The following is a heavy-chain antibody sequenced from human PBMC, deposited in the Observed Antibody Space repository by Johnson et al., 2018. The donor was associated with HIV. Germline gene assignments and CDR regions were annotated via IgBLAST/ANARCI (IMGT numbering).Heavy chain of an antibody. V-gene: IGHV3-30*02. Sequence: QVQLVESGGGVVQPGGSLRLSCAASGFTFSSYGMHWVRQAPGKGLEWVAFIQYDATIRYYVDSVKGRFTISRDNSNNTVYLQMNSLRAEDTAVYYCARPHIVVVTAGYAFDIWGQGTMVIVSS. CDR2: IQYDATIR. CDR3: ARPHIVVVTAGYAFDI. J-gene: IGHJ3*02. D-gene: IGHD2-21*02. CDR1: GFTFSSYG.